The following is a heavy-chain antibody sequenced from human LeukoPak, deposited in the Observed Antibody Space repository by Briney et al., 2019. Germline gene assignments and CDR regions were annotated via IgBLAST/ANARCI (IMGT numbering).Heavy chain of an antibody. Sequence: GRSLRLSCAASGFTFDDYAMHWVRQAPGKGLEWVSGISWNSGSIGYADSVKGRFTISRDNAKNTLYLQMNSLRAEDTAVYYCAKSGTRSSWSPRVKTYFDYWGQGTLVTVSS. D-gene: IGHD6-13*01. CDR3: AKSGTRSSWSPRVKTYFDY. V-gene: IGHV3-9*01. CDR1: GFTFDDYA. CDR2: ISWNSGSI. J-gene: IGHJ4*02.